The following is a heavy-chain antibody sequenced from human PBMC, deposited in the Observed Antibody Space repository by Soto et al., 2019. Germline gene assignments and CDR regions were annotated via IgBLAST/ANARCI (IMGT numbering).Heavy chain of an antibody. J-gene: IGHJ6*02. CDR1: GFTFSSYA. D-gene: IGHD6-13*01. CDR3: ASGFSSWYYGMDV. Sequence: EVQLLESGGGLVQPGVSLRLSCAASGFTFSSYAMSWVRQAPGKGLEWVSAISGSGGSTYYADSVKGRFTISRDNSKNTLYLQMNSLRAEDTAVYYCASGFSSWYYGMDVWGQGTTVTVSS. V-gene: IGHV3-23*01. CDR2: ISGSGGST.